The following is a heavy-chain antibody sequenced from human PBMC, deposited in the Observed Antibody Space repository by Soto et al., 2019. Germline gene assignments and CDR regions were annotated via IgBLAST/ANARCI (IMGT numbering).Heavy chain of an antibody. Sequence: PGGSLRLSCAASGFTFSSVAMAWVRQAPGKGLEWVSSITDSGGSTDYVDSVKGRFTISRDNSRNTLYLQMNSLRADDTAVYYCAKLYWNPRYFDYWGQGTRVTVSS. CDR1: GFTFSSVA. D-gene: IGHD1-1*01. CDR2: ITDSGGST. J-gene: IGHJ4*02. V-gene: IGHV3-23*01. CDR3: AKLYWNPRYFDY.